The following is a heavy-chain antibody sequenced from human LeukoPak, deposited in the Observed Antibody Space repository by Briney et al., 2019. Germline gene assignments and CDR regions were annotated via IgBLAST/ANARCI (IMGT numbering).Heavy chain of an antibody. Sequence: GGSLRLSCAASGFTFSSYEMNWVRRAPGKGLEWVSYISSSGSTIYYADSVKGRFTISRDNAKNSLYLQMNSLRAEDTAVYYCARESAAQTDYYYYYGMDVWGQGTTVTVSS. V-gene: IGHV3-48*03. CDR3: ARESAAQTDYYYYYGMDV. D-gene: IGHD2-2*01. J-gene: IGHJ6*02. CDR1: GFTFSSYE. CDR2: ISSSGSTI.